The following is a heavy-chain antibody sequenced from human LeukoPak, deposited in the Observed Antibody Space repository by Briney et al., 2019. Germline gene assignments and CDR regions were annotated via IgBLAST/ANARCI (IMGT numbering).Heavy chain of an antibody. Sequence: GGSLRLSCAASGFTFRGTSMSWVRQAPGKGLEWVAVTVGGGDGTYYADSVKGRFTISRDNSKNTLYLQMNSLRADDTAVYYCVCRIGGAPQWGQGTLVTVSS. J-gene: IGHJ4*02. CDR3: VCRIGGAPQ. CDR1: GFTFRGTS. D-gene: IGHD1-26*01. V-gene: IGHV3-23*01. CDR2: TVGGGDGT.